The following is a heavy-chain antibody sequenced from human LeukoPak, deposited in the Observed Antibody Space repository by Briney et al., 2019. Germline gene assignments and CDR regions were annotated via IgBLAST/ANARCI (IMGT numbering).Heavy chain of an antibody. V-gene: IGHV3-15*01. J-gene: IGHJ4*02. CDR2: IRGKSEGRTV. CDR3: TSGGGTMDF. CDR1: GLTFSEVW. D-gene: IGHD1-26*01. Sequence: GGFLRLSCTASGLTFSEVWLSWVRQAPGKGPDSVGRIRGKSEGRTVDYAAPVKGRFSITRDDSTNTVYLHMNSLKTGDTAVYYCTSGGGTMDFWGQGTLVTVSS.